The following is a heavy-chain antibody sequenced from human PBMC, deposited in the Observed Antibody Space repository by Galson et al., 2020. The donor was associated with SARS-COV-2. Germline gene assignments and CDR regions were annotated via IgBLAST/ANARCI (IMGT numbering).Heavy chain of an antibody. J-gene: IGHJ6*02. D-gene: IGHD4-17*01. Sequence: SCAASGFIVSSNYMNWVRQAPGKGLEWVSMIYSGGTTYYTDSVQGRFTISRDPSKNTLYLEMNSLRAEDTAVYYCARDFRAVTRSFGMDVWGQGTTVTVSS. CDR3: ARDFRAVTRSFGMDV. CDR1: GFIVSSNY. V-gene: IGHV3-66*01. CDR2: IYSGGTT.